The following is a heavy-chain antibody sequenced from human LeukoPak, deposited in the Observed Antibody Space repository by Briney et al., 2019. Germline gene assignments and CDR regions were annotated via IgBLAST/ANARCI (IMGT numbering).Heavy chain of an antibody. CDR3: ARGGFYSDY. Sequence: GGFLRLSCAASGFTFSSYSMNWVRQAPGKGLEWVSSITSTSNTIYYADSVKGRFTISRDNAKNSLYLQMNSLRAEDTAIYYCARGGFYSDYWGQGTLVTVSS. CDR1: GFTFSSYS. CDR2: ITSTSNTI. V-gene: IGHV3-48*01. J-gene: IGHJ4*02. D-gene: IGHD1-14*01.